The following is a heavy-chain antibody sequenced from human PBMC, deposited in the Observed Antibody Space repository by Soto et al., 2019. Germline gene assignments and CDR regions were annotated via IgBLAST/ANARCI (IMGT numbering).Heavy chain of an antibody. Sequence: ASVKVSCKASAYTFTSSGIIWVRQAPGQGLEWMGWISAYNGNTNYAQKLQGSVTMTTDTSTSTAYMEMRSLRSDDTAVYYCARNPLSSIAAAGPFDAWGQGTLVTVSS. CDR1: AYTFTSSG. V-gene: IGHV1-18*04. J-gene: IGHJ5*02. D-gene: IGHD6-13*01. CDR3: ARNPLSSIAAAGPFDA. CDR2: ISAYNGNT.